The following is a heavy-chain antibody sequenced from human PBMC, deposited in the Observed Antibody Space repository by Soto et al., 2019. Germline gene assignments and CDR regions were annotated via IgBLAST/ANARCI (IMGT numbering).Heavy chain of an antibody. D-gene: IGHD6-13*01. CDR3: AKDPRAYSTNMGYYFDY. CDR1: GFTFSRHA. Sequence: EVQLLESGGGLVQPGGSLRLSCAASGFTFSRHAMSWVRQAPGKGLEWVSTLSAFDNTYYADSVKGRFIISRDISKNTLSLQMNSLRVDDTAVYYCAKDPRAYSTNMGYYFDYWGQGSRVTVSS. J-gene: IGHJ4*02. V-gene: IGHV3-23*01. CDR2: LSAFDNT.